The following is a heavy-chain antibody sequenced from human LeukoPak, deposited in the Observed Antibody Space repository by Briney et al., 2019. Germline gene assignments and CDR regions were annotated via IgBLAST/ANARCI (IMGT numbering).Heavy chain of an antibody. Sequence: PGGSLRLSCVASGFTFSSYWMHWVRQDPRKGLVWVSRINGDGRNINYADSVKGRFTISRDNAKNSLYLQMNSLRAEDTALYYCAKKGFNSGYDKGYFDYWGQGTLVTVSS. CDR3: AKKGFNSGYDKGYFDY. J-gene: IGHJ4*02. CDR2: INGDGRNI. CDR1: GFTFSSYW. D-gene: IGHD5-12*01. V-gene: IGHV3-74*01.